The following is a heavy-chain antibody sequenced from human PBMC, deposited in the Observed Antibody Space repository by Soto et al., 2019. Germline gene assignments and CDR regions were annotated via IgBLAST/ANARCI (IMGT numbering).Heavy chain of an antibody. CDR1: GYNFANFC. V-gene: IGHV5-51*01. Sequence: PGESLKISCKGSGYNFANFCIGWVRQMPGKGLEWMGMIFPGDSDTKNSPSLEGQITMSVDKSDSSAYLQWRSLKASDTAIYYCAAGYSTGLDAFDIWGQGTLVTV. D-gene: IGHD2-8*02. CDR3: AAGYSTGLDAFDI. J-gene: IGHJ3*02. CDR2: IFPGDSDT.